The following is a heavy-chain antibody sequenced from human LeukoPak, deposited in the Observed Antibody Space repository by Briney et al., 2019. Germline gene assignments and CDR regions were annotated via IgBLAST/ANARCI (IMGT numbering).Heavy chain of an antibody. D-gene: IGHD2-21*02. Sequence: PSETLSLTCAVYGGSFSGYYWSWIRQPPGKGLEWIGEINHSGSTNYNPSLKSRVTISVDTSKNQFSLKLSSVTAADTAVYYCACDCYDLDAFDIRGQGAMVTVSS. CDR2: INHSGST. CDR3: ACDCYDLDAFDI. J-gene: IGHJ3*02. CDR1: GGSFSGYY. V-gene: IGHV4-34*01.